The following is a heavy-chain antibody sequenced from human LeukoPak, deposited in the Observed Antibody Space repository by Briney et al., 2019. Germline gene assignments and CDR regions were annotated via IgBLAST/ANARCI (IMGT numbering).Heavy chain of an antibody. V-gene: IGHV3-43D*03. Sequence: PGGSLRLSCAASGFTFDDYTLHWVRPRPGKGLEWGSLISWDGGESYYADSVKGRFTISRDNSNKSLYLQMHSLRADDTALYYCVKDSSVAATSGFDYWGQGTLVTVSS. D-gene: IGHD2-15*01. J-gene: IGHJ4*02. CDR2: ISWDGGES. CDR3: VKDSSVAATSGFDY. CDR1: GFTFDDYT.